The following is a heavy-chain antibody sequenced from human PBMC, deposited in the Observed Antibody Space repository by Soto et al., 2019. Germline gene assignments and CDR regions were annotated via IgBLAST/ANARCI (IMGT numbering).Heavy chain of an antibody. CDR3: VRTAREGAVAPHWFDR. CDR2: VYYTGST. CDR1: GASIKSTDYY. J-gene: IGHJ5*02. Sequence: SETLSLTCTVSGASIKSTDYYWSWIRQAPGKGLEWIGYVYYTGSTYYNPSLMSRLTISVDTSKNQFSLKLTSVTAAETAVYYXVRTAREGAVAPHWFDRWGQGTLVTVSS. V-gene: IGHV4-30-4*01. D-gene: IGHD2-21*02.